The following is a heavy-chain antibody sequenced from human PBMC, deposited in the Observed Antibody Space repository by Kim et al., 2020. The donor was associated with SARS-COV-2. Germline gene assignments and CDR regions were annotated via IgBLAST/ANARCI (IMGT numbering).Heavy chain of an antibody. CDR2: ST. D-gene: IGHD3-10*01. J-gene: IGHJ4*02. V-gene: IGHV4-39*01. CDR3: APFGETLDY. Sequence: STYYIPTLKSRVTISVDTSKNQFYLKLSSVTAADTAVYYCAPFGETLDYWGQGTLVTVSS.